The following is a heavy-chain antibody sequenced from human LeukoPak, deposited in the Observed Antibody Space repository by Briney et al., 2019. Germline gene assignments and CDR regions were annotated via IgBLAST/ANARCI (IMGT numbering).Heavy chain of an antibody. V-gene: IGHV3-21*01. CDR3: ARVHSGSPH. J-gene: IGHJ4*02. CDR1: GFTFSSYN. CDR2: ISTTSNYI. D-gene: IGHD1-26*01. Sequence: GGSLRLSCAASGFTFSSYNMNWVRQDPGRGLEWASSISTTSNYIYYADSVKGRFTISRDNAKNSLYLQMNSLRAEDTAVYYCARVHSGSPHWGQGTLVTVSS.